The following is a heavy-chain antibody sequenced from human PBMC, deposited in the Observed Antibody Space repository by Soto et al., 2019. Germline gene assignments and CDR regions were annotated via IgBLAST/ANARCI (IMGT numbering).Heavy chain of an antibody. CDR3: ARASVDTAMAGGYYYGMDV. CDR1: GGSISSGGYY. Sequence: SETLSLTCTVSGGSISSGGYYWSWIRQHPGKGLEWIGYIYYSGSTYYNPSLKSRVTISVDTSKNQFSLKLSSVTAADTAVYYCARASVDTAMAGGYYYGMDVWGQGTTVTAP. J-gene: IGHJ6*02. V-gene: IGHV4-31*03. CDR2: IYYSGST. D-gene: IGHD5-18*01.